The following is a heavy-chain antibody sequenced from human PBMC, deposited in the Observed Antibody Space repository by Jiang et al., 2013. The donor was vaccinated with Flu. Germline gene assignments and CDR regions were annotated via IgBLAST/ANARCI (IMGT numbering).Heavy chain of an antibody. CDR1: GYTFTSYD. CDR2: MNPNSGNT. J-gene: IGHJ6*03. CDR3: ARGTERRWTHYDFWSGRKQPTYYYYMDV. D-gene: IGHD3-3*01. Sequence: QSGAEVKKPGASVKVSCKASGYTFTSYDINWVRQATGQGLEWMGWMNPNSGNTGYAQKFQGRVTMTRNTSISTAYMELSSLRSEDTAVYYCARGTERRWTHYDFWSGRKQPTYYYYMDVWGKGTTVTVSS. V-gene: IGHV1-8*01.